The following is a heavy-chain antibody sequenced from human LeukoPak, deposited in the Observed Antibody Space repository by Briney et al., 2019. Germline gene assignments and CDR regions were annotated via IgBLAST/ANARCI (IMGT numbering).Heavy chain of an antibody. CDR3: VPLDIVVASAASGDY. Sequence: ASVKVSCKASGYTFTRYYMHWVRQAPGQGLEWMGWINPYSGATNYAQNFQGRVTMTTDTSIDTAYMEMTRLTSDDTAVYYCVPLDIVVASAASGDYWGQGTLVTVSS. D-gene: IGHD2-2*03. CDR1: GYTFTRYY. J-gene: IGHJ4*02. CDR2: INPYSGAT. V-gene: IGHV1-2*02.